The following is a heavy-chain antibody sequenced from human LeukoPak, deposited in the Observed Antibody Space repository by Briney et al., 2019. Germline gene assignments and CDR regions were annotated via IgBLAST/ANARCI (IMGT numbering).Heavy chain of an antibody. Sequence: GGSLRLSCAASGLTFGSYWMHWVRQAPGKGPVWVSRINSDGSSTSYADSVKGRFTISRDNAKNTLYLQMNSLRVEDTAVYYCASTNRLDYWGQGTLVTVSS. CDR1: GLTFGSYW. CDR2: INSDGSST. D-gene: IGHD2/OR15-2a*01. V-gene: IGHV3-74*01. CDR3: ASTNRLDY. J-gene: IGHJ4*02.